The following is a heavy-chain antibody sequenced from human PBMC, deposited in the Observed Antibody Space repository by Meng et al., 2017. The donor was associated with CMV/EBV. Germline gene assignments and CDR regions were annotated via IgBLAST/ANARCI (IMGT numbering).Heavy chain of an antibody. CDR3: AINAYVVVPAATDYFDY. V-gene: IGHV3-48*04. CDR2: ISNSGSAK. Sequence: GESLKISCAASGFTFSSYTMNWVRQAPGKGLEWVSYISNSGSAKYYADSLRGRFTISRDNAKNSLYLQMNSLRAEDTAVYYCAINAYVVVPAATDYFDYWGQGTLVTVSS. J-gene: IGHJ4*02. D-gene: IGHD2-2*01. CDR1: GFTFSSYT.